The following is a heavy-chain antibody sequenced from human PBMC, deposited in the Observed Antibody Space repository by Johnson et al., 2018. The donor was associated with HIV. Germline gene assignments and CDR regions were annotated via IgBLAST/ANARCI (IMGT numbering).Heavy chain of an antibody. D-gene: IGHD1-7*01. Sequence: QVQLVESGGGVFQPGRSLRLSCAASRFTFSDYAMHWVRQAPGKGLEWVALISYDGYNKYYAGSVRGRFTVSRDNSKNTLFLQMSSLRAEDTAVYYCARVGSPAELLPWAFDICGQGTMVTVSS. CDR1: RFTFSDYA. CDR2: ISYDGYNK. J-gene: IGHJ3*02. CDR3: ARVGSPAELLPWAFDI. V-gene: IGHV3-30*04.